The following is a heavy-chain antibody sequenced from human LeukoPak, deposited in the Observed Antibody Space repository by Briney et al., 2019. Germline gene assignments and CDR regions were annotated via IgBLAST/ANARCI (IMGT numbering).Heavy chain of an antibody. Sequence: GASHRLYCAASGFTLSSYSMHWLPQAPGKGPEWVSSISSSSSSIYYADSVKGRFTISRHNAKYSLYLQMNSLRAEDTAVYYCARPKHSGSYYYYYYGMDVWGQGTTVTVSS. CDR1: GFTLSSYS. V-gene: IGHV3-21*01. CDR2: ISSSSSSI. D-gene: IGHD1-26*01. J-gene: IGHJ6*02. CDR3: ARPKHSGSYYYYYYGMDV.